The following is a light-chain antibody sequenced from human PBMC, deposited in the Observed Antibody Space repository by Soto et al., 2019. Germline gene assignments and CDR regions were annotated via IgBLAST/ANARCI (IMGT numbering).Light chain of an antibody. CDR3: HLFAGSQWT. CDR1: QSFSSNY. J-gene: IGKJ1*01. CDR2: GAS. V-gene: IGKV3-20*01. Sequence: EIVLTQSPGSLSLSPGERATLSCRASQSFSSNYLAWYQQKPGQAPRLLVYGASSRATGIPDRFSGSASGTDFTLTISRLEPEDFAVYYCHLFAGSQWTGGQGTKVEVK.